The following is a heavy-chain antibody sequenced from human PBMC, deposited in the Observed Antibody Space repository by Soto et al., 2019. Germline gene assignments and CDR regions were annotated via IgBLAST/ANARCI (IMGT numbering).Heavy chain of an antibody. V-gene: IGHV3-23*01. CDR2: ISGSGGST. D-gene: IGHD3-22*01. Sequence: GGSRRVWWGGSGGTLRRGAMSGGRQALGKGLEWVSAISGSGGSTYYADSVKGRFTISRDNSKNTLYLQMNSLRAEDTAVYYCAKDSDDYYDSSGYYLHDAFDIWGQGT. CDR1: GGTLRRGA. J-gene: IGHJ3*02. CDR3: AKDSDDYYDSSGYYLHDAFDI.